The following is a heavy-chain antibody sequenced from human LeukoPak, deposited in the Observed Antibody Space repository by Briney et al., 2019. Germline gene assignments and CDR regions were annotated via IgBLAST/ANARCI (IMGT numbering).Heavy chain of an antibody. J-gene: IGHJ4*02. CDR2: IRYDGSNK. CDR1: GFTFSSSA. V-gene: IGHV3-30*02. CDR3: AKDQSGSYWTYLDY. D-gene: IGHD1-26*01. Sequence: PGGSLRLSCAASGFTFSSSAMHWVRQAPGKGLEWVAFIRYDGSNKYYADSVKGRFTISRDNSKNTLYLQMNSLRAEDTAVYFCAKDQSGSYWTYLDYWGQGTLVTVSS.